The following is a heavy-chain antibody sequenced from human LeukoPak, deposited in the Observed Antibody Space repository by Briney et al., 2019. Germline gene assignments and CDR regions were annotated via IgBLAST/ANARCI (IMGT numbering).Heavy chain of an antibody. Sequence: GASVKVSCKASGYTFTGYYMHWVRQAPGQGLEWMGWINPNSGGTNYAQKFQGRVTMTTDTSTSTAYMELRSLRSDDTAVYYCAREGGSGSYPFDYWGQGTLVTVSS. V-gene: IGHV1-2*02. D-gene: IGHD3-10*01. J-gene: IGHJ4*02. CDR2: INPNSGGT. CDR3: AREGGSGSYPFDY. CDR1: GYTFTGYY.